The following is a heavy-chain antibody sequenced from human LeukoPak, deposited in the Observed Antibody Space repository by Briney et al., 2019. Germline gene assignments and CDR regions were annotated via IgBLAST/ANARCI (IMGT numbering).Heavy chain of an antibody. D-gene: IGHD3-16*01. V-gene: IGHV3-21*01. J-gene: IGHJ5*02. CDR3: AKSRSRNRLTFGAVENWFDP. CDR1: GFTFSSYS. CDR2: ISSSSSYI. Sequence: PGGSLRLSCAASGFTFSSYSMNWVRQAPGKGLEWVSSISSSSSYIYYADSVKGRFTISRDNAKNTLYLQMNSLRAEDTAVYYCAKSRSRNRLTFGAVENWFDPWGQGTLVTVSS.